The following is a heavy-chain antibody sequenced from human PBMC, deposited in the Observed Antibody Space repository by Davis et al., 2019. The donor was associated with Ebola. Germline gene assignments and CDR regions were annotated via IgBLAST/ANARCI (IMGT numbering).Heavy chain of an antibody. CDR3: ARDPRIELWSDPSDYYYMDV. J-gene: IGHJ6*03. Sequence: GESLKISCAASGFTFSSYAMHWVRQAPGKGLEWVAVISYDGSNKYYADSVKGRFTISRDNSKNTLYLQMNSLRAEDTAVYYCARDPRIELWSDPSDYYYMDVWGKGTTVTVSS. CDR1: GFTFSSYA. CDR2: ISYDGSNK. D-gene: IGHD5-18*01. V-gene: IGHV3-30-3*01.